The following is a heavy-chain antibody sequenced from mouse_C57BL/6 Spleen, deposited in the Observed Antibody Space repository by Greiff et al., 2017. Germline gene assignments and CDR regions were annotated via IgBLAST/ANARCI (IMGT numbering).Heavy chain of an antibody. Sequence: VQLQQSGPELVKPGASVKISCKASGYAFSSSWMNWVKQRPGKGLEWIGRIYPGDGDTNYNGKFKGKATLTADKSSSTAYMQLSSLTSEDSAVYFGARVDYDDSWYFDVGGTGTTVTVSS. CDR3: ARVDYDDSWYFDV. D-gene: IGHD2-4*01. CDR1: GYAFSSSW. V-gene: IGHV1-82*01. CDR2: IYPGDGDT. J-gene: IGHJ1*03.